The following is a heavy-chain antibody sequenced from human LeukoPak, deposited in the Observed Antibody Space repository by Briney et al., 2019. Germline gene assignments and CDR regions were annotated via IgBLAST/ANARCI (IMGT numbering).Heavy chain of an antibody. CDR1: GGSINSYY. Sequence: SETLSLTCTVSGGSINSYYWSWIRQPPGKGLEWIGYIYYSGSTNYNPSLKSRVTMSVDTSKNQFSLKLSSVTAADAAVYYCARDLGYCSGGSCYPHYWGQGTLVTVSS. V-gene: IGHV4-59*12. CDR2: IYYSGST. D-gene: IGHD2-15*01. CDR3: ARDLGYCSGGSCYPHY. J-gene: IGHJ4*02.